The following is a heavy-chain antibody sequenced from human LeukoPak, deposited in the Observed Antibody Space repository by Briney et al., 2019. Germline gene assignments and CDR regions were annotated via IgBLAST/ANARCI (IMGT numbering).Heavy chain of an antibody. V-gene: IGHV3-11*01. CDR2: ISSASTTI. CDR1: GFPFSDYY. Sequence: PGGSLRLSCVVSGFPFSDYYMNWIRQAPGKGLEWIAYISSASTTIQYAGFVKGRFTISRDNDQNSMFLQMNTLRAEDTAVYYCAGSYSGYDWSDSWGQGTLVTVSS. CDR3: AGSYSGYDWSDS. J-gene: IGHJ4*02. D-gene: IGHD5-12*01.